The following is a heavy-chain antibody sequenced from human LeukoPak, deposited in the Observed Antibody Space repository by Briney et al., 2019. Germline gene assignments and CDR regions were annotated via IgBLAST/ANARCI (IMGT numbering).Heavy chain of an antibody. CDR3: ARHPWHYAWYFDC. CDR1: GVSFSGYY. D-gene: IGHD1-7*01. Sequence: PSETLSLTCAVYGVSFSGYYWSWIRQPPEKGLEWIGSIYYSGSTYYNPSLKSRVTISVDTSKNQLSLKLNSVTAADTAVYYCARHPWHYAWYFDCWGQGTLVTVSS. CDR2: IYYSGST. J-gene: IGHJ4*02. V-gene: IGHV4-39*01.